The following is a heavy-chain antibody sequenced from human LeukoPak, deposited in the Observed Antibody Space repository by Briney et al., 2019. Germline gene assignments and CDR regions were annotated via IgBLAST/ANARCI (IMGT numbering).Heavy chain of an antibody. Sequence: VASVKVSCKASGYTFTSYGISWVRQAPGQGLEWMGWISAYNGNTNYAQKLQGRVTMTTDTSTSTAYMELRSLRSDDTAVYYCAIPAVAGTDAFDIWGQGTMVTVSS. CDR3: AIPAVAGTDAFDI. CDR2: ISAYNGNT. D-gene: IGHD6-19*01. J-gene: IGHJ3*02. CDR1: GYTFTSYG. V-gene: IGHV1-18*01.